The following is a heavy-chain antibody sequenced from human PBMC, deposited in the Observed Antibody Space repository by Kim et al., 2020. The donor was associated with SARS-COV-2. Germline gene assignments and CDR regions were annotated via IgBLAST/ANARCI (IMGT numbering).Heavy chain of an antibody. J-gene: IGHJ6*02. CDR3: ARARGFLAATPLYGMDV. V-gene: IGHV3-49*02. D-gene: IGHD2-15*01. Sequence: VKGRFTISRDDSKSIAYLQMNSLKTEDTAVYFCARARGFLAATPLYGMDVWGQGTTVTVSS.